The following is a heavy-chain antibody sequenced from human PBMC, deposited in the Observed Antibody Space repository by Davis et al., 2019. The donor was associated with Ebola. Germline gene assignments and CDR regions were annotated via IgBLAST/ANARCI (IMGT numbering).Heavy chain of an antibody. D-gene: IGHD2-15*01. CDR1: GGTFSSYA. V-gene: IGHV1-69*13. CDR3: ARDTVLGRYCSGGSCYSTYYYGMDV. CDR2: IIPIFGTA. J-gene: IGHJ6*02. Sequence: SVKVSCKASGGTFSSYAISWVRQAPGQGLEWMGGIIPIFGTANYAQKFQGRVTITADESTSTAYMELSSLRSEDTAVYYCARDTVLGRYCSGGSCYSTYYYGMDVWGQGTTVTVSS.